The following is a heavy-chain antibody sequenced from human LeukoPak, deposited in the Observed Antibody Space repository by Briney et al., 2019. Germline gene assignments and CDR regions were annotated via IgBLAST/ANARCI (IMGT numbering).Heavy chain of an antibody. J-gene: IGHJ4*02. CDR3: ASSIAVAGTDY. Sequence: GWINPNSGGTNYAQKFQGRVTMTRDTSISTAYMELSRLGSDDTAVYYCASSIAVAGTDYWGQGTLVTVSS. V-gene: IGHV1-2*02. CDR2: INPNSGGT. D-gene: IGHD6-19*01.